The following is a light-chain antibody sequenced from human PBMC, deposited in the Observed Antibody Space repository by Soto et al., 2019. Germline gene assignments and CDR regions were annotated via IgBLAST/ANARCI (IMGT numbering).Light chain of an antibody. CDR2: DGR. Sequence: QSALTQPASVSGSPGQSITISCNGTSSNIGSYNLVSWYQQHPGHAHKLMIYDGRQRPSGVYHRFSGSNSGYASSLTSAGRQDEDDDDYYGCSFAGSGTIFGGGTKLTVL. V-gene: IGLV2-23*01. CDR1: SSNIGSYNL. J-gene: IGLJ2*01. CDR3: CSFAGSGTI.